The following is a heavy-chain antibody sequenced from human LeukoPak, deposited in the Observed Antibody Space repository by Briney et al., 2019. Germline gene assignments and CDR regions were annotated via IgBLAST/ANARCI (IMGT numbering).Heavy chain of an antibody. CDR3: ARLRLGTGIDY. Sequence: PSETLSLTCTVSGGSISDSYWTWIRQPPGTGLEWIGYISYSGSTNYNPSLKSRVTISVDASKNQFSLKLSSVTAADTAVYYCARLRLGTGIDYWGQGTLVTVSS. D-gene: IGHD3-10*01. CDR2: ISYSGST. J-gene: IGHJ4*02. V-gene: IGHV4-59*01. CDR1: GGSISDSY.